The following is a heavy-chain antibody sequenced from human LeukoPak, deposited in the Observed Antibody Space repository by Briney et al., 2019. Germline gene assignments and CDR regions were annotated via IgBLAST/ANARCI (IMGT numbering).Heavy chain of an antibody. D-gene: IGHD2-2*01. V-gene: IGHV1-69*04. CDR1: GGTFSSYA. J-gene: IGHJ4*02. Sequence: ASVKVSCKASGGTFSSYAISWVRQAPGQGLEWMGRIIPILGIANYAQKFQGRVTITADKSTSTAYMELSSLRSEDTAVYYCARVLDCSSTSCYVVPHGDWGQGTLVTVSS. CDR2: IIPILGIA. CDR3: ARVLDCSSTSCYVVPHGD.